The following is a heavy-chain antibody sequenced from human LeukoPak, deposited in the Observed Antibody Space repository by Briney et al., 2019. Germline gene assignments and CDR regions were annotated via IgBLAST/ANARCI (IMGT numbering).Heavy chain of an antibody. J-gene: IGHJ6*02. V-gene: IGHV1-69*04. CDR1: GGTFSSYA. CDR2: IIPILGIA. Sequence: ASVKVSCKASGGTFSSYAISWVRQAPGQGLEWMGRIIPILGIANYAQKFQGRVTITADKSTSTAYMELSSLRSEDTAVYYCARGVQRGCSGYDWAFRDYYYGMDVWGQGTTVTVSS. CDR3: ARGVQRGCSGYDWAFRDYYYGMDV. D-gene: IGHD5-12*01.